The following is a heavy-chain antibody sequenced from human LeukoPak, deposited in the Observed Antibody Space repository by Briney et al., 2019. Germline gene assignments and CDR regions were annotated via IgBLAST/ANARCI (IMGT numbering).Heavy chain of an antibody. D-gene: IGHD6-13*01. CDR1: GGSISSGGYY. CDR2: IYYSGST. Sequence: SETLSLTCTVSGGSISSGGYYWSWIRQHPGKGLEWIGYIYYSGSTYYNPSLKSRVTISVDTSKNQFSLKLSSVTAADTAVYYCARVRAAAGYYYYGMDVWGQGTTVTVYS. J-gene: IGHJ6*02. V-gene: IGHV4-31*03. CDR3: ARVRAAAGYYYYGMDV.